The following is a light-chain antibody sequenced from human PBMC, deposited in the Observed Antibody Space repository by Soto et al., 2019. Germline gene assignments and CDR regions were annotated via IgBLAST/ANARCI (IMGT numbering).Light chain of an antibody. J-gene: IGLJ1*01. CDR1: GSNVGNHY. CDR2: DDN. Sequence: QSVLTQPPSVSAAPGQTVTISCAGSGSNVGNHYVSWYQQLPGTAPKLLIYDDNKRPSGIPHRFSGSKSATSATLGITDLETADDAKYYCGAWDDGLGANVVGPGTKVTLL. V-gene: IGLV1-51*01. CDR3: GAWDDGLGANV.